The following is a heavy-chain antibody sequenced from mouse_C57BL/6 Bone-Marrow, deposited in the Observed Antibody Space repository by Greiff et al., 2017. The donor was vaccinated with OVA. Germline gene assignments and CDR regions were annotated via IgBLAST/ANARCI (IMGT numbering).Heavy chain of an antibody. J-gene: IGHJ4*01. Sequence: EVMLVESGGGLVQPGGSLKLSCAASGFTFSDYYMYWVRQTPEKRLEWVAYISNGGGSTYYPDTVKGRFTISRDNAKNTLYLQMSRLKSEDTAMYYCARQRDGYFYAMDYWGQGTSVTVSS. CDR2: ISNGGGST. D-gene: IGHD2-3*01. CDR3: ARQRDGYFYAMDY. CDR1: GFTFSDYY. V-gene: IGHV5-12*01.